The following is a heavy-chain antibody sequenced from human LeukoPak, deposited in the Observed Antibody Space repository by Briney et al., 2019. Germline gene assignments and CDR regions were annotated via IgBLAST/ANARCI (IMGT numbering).Heavy chain of an antibody. CDR1: GFTFSNYA. J-gene: IGHJ4*02. CDR2: ISGNGGST. V-gene: IGHV3-64*01. Sequence: EGSLRLSCAASGFTFSNYAVHWVRQAPGKGLEYVSAISGNGGSTYYANSVKGRFTISRDNSKNTLYLQMGSLRAEDMAVYYCARGRWGYNFDYWGQGTLVTVSS. D-gene: IGHD5-18*01. CDR3: ARGRWGYNFDY.